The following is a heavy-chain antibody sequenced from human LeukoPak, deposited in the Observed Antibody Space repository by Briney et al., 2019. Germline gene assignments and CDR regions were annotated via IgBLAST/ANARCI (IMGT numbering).Heavy chain of an antibody. CDR2: IDHSGHT. Sequence: PSETLSLTCAVYGGSFSGYYWSWVRQSPGKGLEWIGQIDHSGHTNYNPSLKSRVTISVDTSKNQFSLKLRSVTAEDTAVYYCARDPRGYSGYENGYFDYWGQGTLVTVSS. D-gene: IGHD5-12*01. V-gene: IGHV4-34*01. CDR1: GGSFSGYY. J-gene: IGHJ4*02. CDR3: ARDPRGYSGYENGYFDY.